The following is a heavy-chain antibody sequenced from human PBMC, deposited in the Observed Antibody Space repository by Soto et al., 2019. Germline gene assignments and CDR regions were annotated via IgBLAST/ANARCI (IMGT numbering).Heavy chain of an antibody. CDR3: SFATRGTNTLTGF. J-gene: IGHJ4*02. CDR2: IVPMNGSP. D-gene: IGHD2-21*01. V-gene: IGHV1-69*01. Sequence: WLQQDPGQGLEWMGGIVPMNGSPKYAQEFLGRVTISADASATTAYMDLSGLKSEDTAVYYCSFATRGTNTLTGFRGRGTSVTGSS.